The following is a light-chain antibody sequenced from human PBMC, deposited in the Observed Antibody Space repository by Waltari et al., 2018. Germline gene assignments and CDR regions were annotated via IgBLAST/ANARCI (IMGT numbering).Light chain of an antibody. V-gene: IGLV6-57*04. Sequence: NFMLTQPHSVSESPRNTVIIPSPPSSCSLAVAPVPWYQQRPGSAPTTVIYEDSHRPSGVPDRFSGSIDSSSNSASLTISGLRTEDEANYYCQSYDSNLREVFGGGTKLTVL. J-gene: IGLJ3*02. CDR2: EDS. CDR3: QSYDSNLREV. CDR1: SCSLAVAP.